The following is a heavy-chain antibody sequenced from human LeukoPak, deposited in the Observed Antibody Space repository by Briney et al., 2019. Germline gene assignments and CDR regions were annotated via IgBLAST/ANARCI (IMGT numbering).Heavy chain of an antibody. CDR3: ATDDHSSSLV. J-gene: IGHJ4*02. D-gene: IGHD6-13*01. CDR1: GYTFTDYY. CDR2: VDPEDGET. Sequence: ASVKVSCKVSGYTFTDYYMHWVQQAPGKGLEWMGLVDPEDGETIYAEKFQGRVTITADTSTDTAYMELSSLRSEDTAVYHCATDDHSSSLVWGQGTLVTVSS. V-gene: IGHV1-69-2*01.